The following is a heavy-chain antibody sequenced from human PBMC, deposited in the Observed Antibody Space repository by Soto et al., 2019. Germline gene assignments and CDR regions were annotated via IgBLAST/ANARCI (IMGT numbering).Heavy chain of an antibody. CDR1: GYTLTELS. CDR3: ARAFGVTYYYDSIGAGVQSGSTYAMHG. CDR2: FDPEDGET. V-gene: IGHV1-24*01. Sequence: GASVKVSCKVSGYTLTELSMHWVRQAPGKGLEWMGGFDPEDGETIYAQKFQGRVTMTEDTSTDTAYMELSSLRSDDTAVYYCARAFGVTYYYDSIGAGVQSGSTYAMHGSCQGPMVTVS. D-gene: IGHD3-22*01. J-gene: IGHJ6*02.